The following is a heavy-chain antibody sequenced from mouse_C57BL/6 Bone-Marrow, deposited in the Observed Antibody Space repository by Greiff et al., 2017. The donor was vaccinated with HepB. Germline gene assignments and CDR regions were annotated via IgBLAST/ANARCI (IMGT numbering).Heavy chain of an antibody. V-gene: IGHV1-4*01. D-gene: IGHD2-12*01. J-gene: IGHJ3*01. CDR2: INPSSGYT. Sequence: QVQLKESGAELARPGASVKMSCKASGYTFTSYTMHWVKQRPGQGLEWIGYINPSSGYTKYNQKFKDKATLTADKSSSTAYMQLSSLTSEDSAVYYCAQYDWFAYWGQGTLVTVSA. CDR1: GYTFTSYT. CDR3: AQYDWFAY.